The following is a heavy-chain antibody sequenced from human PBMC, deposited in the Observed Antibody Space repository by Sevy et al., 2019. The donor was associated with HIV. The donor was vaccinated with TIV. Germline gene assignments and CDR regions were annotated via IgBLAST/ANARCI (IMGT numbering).Heavy chain of an antibody. D-gene: IGHD3-10*01. CDR2: RSGSGGST. J-gene: IGHJ3*02. Sequence: GGSLRLSCAASGFTFSSYAMSWVRRAPGKGLEWVSARSGSGGSTDYADSVKGRFTISRDNSKNTLYLQMNSLRAEDTAVYYCAKDRSVHYYGSGSSYDAFDIWGQGTMVTVSS. CDR1: GFTFSSYA. V-gene: IGHV3-23*01. CDR3: AKDRSVHYYGSGSSYDAFDI.